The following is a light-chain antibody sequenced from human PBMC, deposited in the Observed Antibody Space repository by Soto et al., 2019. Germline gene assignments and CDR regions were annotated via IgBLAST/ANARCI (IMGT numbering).Light chain of an antibody. J-gene: IGLJ2*01. CDR2: LNSDGSH. CDR3: QTWGSGVVV. Sequence: QLVLTQSPSASASLGASVKLTCTLSSGHSNYAIAWHQQQSEKGPRYLMKLNSDGSHSKGDGIPDRFSGSSSGAERYLTISRLQSEDEADYYCQTWGSGVVVFGGGTTLTVL. V-gene: IGLV4-69*01. CDR1: SGHSNYA.